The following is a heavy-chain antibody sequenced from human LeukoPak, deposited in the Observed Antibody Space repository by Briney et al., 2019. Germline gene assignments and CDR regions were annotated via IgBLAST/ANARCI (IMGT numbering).Heavy chain of an antibody. CDR3: ARLAAVPG. Sequence: ASVKVSCKASGYTFTGYYLHWVRQAPGQGLEWMGWIHPASGGTSYAQKFQGKVTMTRDTSGSTAYMELSSLRSDDTAVYYCARLAAVPGWGQGTLVIVSS. CDR1: GYTFTGYY. CDR2: IHPASGGT. J-gene: IGHJ1*01. V-gene: IGHV1-2*02. D-gene: IGHD6-19*01.